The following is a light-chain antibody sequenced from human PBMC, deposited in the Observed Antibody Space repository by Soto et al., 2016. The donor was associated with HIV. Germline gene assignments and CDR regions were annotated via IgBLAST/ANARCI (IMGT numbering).Light chain of an antibody. CDR2: LIS. V-gene: IGKV1-17*01. CDR3: LQHNRNPRT. Sequence: DIQMTQSPSSLSLPIGDRVSITCRSSQGIGNGLGWYQQKPGRAPKRLIYLISTLQSGVPSRFSGSGSGTEFTLTISSLQPEDVATYYCLQHNRNPRTFGQGTKVEI. CDR1: QGIGNG. J-gene: IGKJ1*01.